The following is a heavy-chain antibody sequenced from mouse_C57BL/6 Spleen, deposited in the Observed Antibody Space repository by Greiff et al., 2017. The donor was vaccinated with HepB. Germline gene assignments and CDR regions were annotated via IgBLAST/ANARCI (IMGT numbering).Heavy chain of an antibody. CDR1: GFTFSDYY. D-gene: IGHD4-1*01. Sequence: EVKLVESEGGLVQPGSSMKLSCTASGFTFSDYYMAWVRQVPEKGLEWVANINYDGSSTYYLDSLKSRFIISRDNAKNILYLQMSSLKSEDTATYYCARERLTGTSYFDYWGQGTTLTVSS. J-gene: IGHJ2*01. V-gene: IGHV5-16*01. CDR2: INYDGSST. CDR3: ARERLTGTSYFDY.